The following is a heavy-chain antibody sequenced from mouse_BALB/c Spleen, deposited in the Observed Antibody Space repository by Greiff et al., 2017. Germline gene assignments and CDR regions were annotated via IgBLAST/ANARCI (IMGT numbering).Heavy chain of an antibody. CDR1: GFTFSSYY. CDR3: ARRRRTAMDY. CDR2: INSNGGST. J-gene: IGHJ4*01. Sequence: EVQVVESGGGLVKLGGSLKLSCAASGFTFSSYYMSWVRQTPEKRLELVAAINSNGGSTYYPDTVKGRFTISRDNAKNTLYLQMSSLKSEDTALYYCARRRRTAMDYWGQGTSVTVSS. V-gene: IGHV5-6-2*01.